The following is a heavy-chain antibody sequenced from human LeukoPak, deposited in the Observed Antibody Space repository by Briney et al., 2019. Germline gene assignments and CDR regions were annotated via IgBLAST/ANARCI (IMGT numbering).Heavy chain of an antibody. CDR2: ISNSGSDT. V-gene: IGHV3-11*01. CDR3: ARGFDCSSTSCSCMDV. J-gene: IGHJ6*02. Sequence: GGSLRLSCAASGFPFSVYYMSWIRQPPGKGLEWVSYISNSGSDTYYADSVKGRFTISRDNAKNSLYLQMSSLRAEDTAVYYCARGFDCSSTSCSCMDVWGQGTTVTVSS. CDR1: GFPFSVYY. D-gene: IGHD2-2*01.